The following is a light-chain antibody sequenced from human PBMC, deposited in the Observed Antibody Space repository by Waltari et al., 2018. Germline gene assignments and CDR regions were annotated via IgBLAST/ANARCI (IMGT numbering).Light chain of an antibody. J-gene: IGKJ2*01. CDR2: GAS. CDR1: QRLIKRY. Sequence: EVVLTQSPGTLSLSPGERATLSCRASQRLIKRYVAWYQQKPGQAPTLLIYGASNRAAGIPDRFSGSWSETDFTLTISRLEAEDFGVYYCQQYGSSVMYTFGQGTKLEIK. V-gene: IGKV3-20*01. CDR3: QQYGSSVMYT.